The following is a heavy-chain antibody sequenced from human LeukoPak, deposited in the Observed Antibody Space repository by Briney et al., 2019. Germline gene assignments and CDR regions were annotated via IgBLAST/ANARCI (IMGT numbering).Heavy chain of an antibody. CDR3: AGLVLDY. J-gene: IGHJ4*02. Sequence: GGSLRLSCAASGFTFSNYWMHWVRQAPGKGLVWVSRTNTDGSSTNYADSVKGRFTISRDNAKNTLHLQMYSLRADDTAVYYCAGLVLDYWGQGTLVTVSS. CDR2: TNTDGSST. D-gene: IGHD6-19*01. CDR1: GFTFSNYW. V-gene: IGHV3-74*01.